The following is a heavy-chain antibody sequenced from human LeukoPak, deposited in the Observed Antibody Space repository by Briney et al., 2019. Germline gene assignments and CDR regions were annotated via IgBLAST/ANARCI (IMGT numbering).Heavy chain of an antibody. CDR2: IKSDGSVT. CDR3: ARDHDAVGTTIDH. Sequence: GGSMRLSCAAAGFTFSSYWMHWVRQAPGEGLVWFSRIKSDGSVTWYADSVKGRFTISRDNAKNMLYLQMNSLRDEDTAVYFCARDHDAVGTTIDHWGQGTLVTVSS. CDR1: GFTFSSYW. J-gene: IGHJ4*02. D-gene: IGHD1-14*01. V-gene: IGHV3-74*01.